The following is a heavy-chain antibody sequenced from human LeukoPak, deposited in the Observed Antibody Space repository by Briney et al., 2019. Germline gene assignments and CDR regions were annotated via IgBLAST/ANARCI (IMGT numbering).Heavy chain of an antibody. CDR3: ARSRVSVVVIIFDY. J-gene: IGHJ4*02. CDR2: INPNSGGT. D-gene: IGHD2-2*01. V-gene: IGHV1-2*02. CDR1: GYTLTELS. Sequence: GASVKVSCKVSGYTLTELSMHWVRQAPGQGLEWMGWINPNSGGTNYAQKFQGRVTVTRDTSISTAYMELSRLRSDDTAVYYCARSRVSVVVIIFDYWGQGTLVTVSS.